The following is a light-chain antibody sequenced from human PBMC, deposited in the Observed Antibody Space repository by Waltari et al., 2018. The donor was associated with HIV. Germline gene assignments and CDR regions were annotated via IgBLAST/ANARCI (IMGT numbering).Light chain of an antibody. V-gene: IGLV2-23*02. CDR2: DVS. CDR1: SSDVGGSNY. CDR3: CSYAGSSTHVV. J-gene: IGLJ2*01. Sequence: QSALTQPASVSGSPGQSITISCTGTSSDVGGSNYVSWYQQHPGNAPKLMIYDVSQRPSGVSNRFSGSKSGNTASLTIAGLQAEDEADYYCCSYAGSSTHVVFGGGTKLTVL.